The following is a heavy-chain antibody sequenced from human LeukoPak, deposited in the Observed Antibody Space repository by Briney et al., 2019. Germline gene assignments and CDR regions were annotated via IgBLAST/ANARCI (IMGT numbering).Heavy chain of an antibody. V-gene: IGHV3-48*03. CDR1: GFTFSSYE. CDR2: ISSSVSTI. J-gene: IGHJ4*02. CDR3: ARNPPGIYDILTGSYDGYFDY. Sequence: GGSLRLSCAASGFTFSSYEMNWVREAPGEGLEWVSYISSSVSTIYYADSVKGRFTISRDNAKNSLYLQMNSLRAEDTAVYYCARNPPGIYDILTGSYDGYFDYWGQGTLVTVSS. D-gene: IGHD3-9*01.